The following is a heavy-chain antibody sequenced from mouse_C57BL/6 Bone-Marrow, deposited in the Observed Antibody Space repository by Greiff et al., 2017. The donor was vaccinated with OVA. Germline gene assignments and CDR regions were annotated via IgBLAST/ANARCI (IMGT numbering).Heavy chain of an antibody. CDR3: TRDRGWDYAMDY. Sequence: EVQLQESGEGLVKPGGSLKLSCAASGFTFSSYAMSWVRQTPEKRLEWVAYISSGGDYIYYADTVKGRFTISRDNARNTLYLQMSSLKSEDTAMYYCTRDRGWDYAMDYWGQGTSVTVSS. CDR2: ISSGGDYI. CDR1: GFTFSSYA. V-gene: IGHV5-9-1*02. J-gene: IGHJ4*01. D-gene: IGHD1-1*02.